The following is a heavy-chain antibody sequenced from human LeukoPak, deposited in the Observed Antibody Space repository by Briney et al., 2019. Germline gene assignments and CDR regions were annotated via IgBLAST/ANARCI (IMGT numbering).Heavy chain of an antibody. CDR3: AKTENVLRYFDWLPFDY. J-gene: IGHJ4*02. D-gene: IGHD3-9*01. V-gene: IGHV3-30*02. Sequence: GGSLRLSCAASGFTFSSYGMHWLRQAPGKGLEWVAFIRYDGSNKYYADSVKGRFTISRDNSKNTLYLQMNSLRAEDTAVYYCAKTENVLRYFDWLPFDYWGQGTLVTVSS. CDR1: GFTFSSYG. CDR2: IRYDGSNK.